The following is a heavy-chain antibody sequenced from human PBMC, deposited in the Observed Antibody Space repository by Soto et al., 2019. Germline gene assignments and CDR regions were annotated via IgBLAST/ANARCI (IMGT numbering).Heavy chain of an antibody. Sequence: SETLSLTCTVSGGSISSNYWTWVRQPPGKGLEWIGYVYNSGSTNYNPSLKSRVTISEDTSKSQFSLKVNSMTAADTAVYYCARYRREAVAGYTLDNWGQGILVRVSS. CDR2: VYNSGST. CDR1: GGSISSNY. V-gene: IGHV4-59*01. D-gene: IGHD6-13*01. CDR3: ARYRREAVAGYTLDN. J-gene: IGHJ1*01.